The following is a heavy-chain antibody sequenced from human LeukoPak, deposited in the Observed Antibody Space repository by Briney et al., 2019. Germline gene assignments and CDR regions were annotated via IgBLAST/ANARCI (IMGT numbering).Heavy chain of an antibody. J-gene: IGHJ5*02. D-gene: IGHD2-21*02. CDR3: ARGGVVVVTATHSWFDP. Sequence: GGSLRLSCAASGFSFSSYAMYWVRQVPAKGLEWVAAISYDGSNRNYADSAKGPFTISRDNSKKTLFLQMNSLRVEDTAVYYCARGGVVVVTATHSWFDPWGQGTLVTVSS. V-gene: IGHV3-30*04. CDR2: ISYDGSNR. CDR1: GFSFSSYA.